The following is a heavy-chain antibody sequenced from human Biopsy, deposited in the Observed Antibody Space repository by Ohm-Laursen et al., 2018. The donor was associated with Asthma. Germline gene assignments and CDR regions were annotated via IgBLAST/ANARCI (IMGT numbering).Heavy chain of an antibody. CDR3: ASDFPKDYVRYNFQF. V-gene: IGHV1-24*01. CDR1: GYSLTDLS. D-gene: IGHD4-17*01. CDR2: HDHEEGGT. J-gene: IGHJ4*02. Sequence: ATVKISCKLSGYSLTDLSMHWVRQAPGQGLEWMGGHDHEEGGTVNARRFQGRVTMTEDTSTDTAYMELSSLSSDDTAVYYCASDFPKDYVRYNFQFWGQGTLVTVSS.